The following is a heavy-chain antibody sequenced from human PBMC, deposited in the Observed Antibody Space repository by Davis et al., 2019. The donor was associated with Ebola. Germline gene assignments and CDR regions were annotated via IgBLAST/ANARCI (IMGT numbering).Heavy chain of an antibody. CDR3: TRGARGSFLNWFDP. J-gene: IGHJ5*02. Sequence: MPSETLSLTCAVSGDSISSAGYSWSWIRQPPGKGLEWIGYIYQSGNTYYNPSLKSRVTISIDRSKNQFSLNLKSVTAADTAVYFCTRGARGSFLNWFDPWGQGSLVTVSS. D-gene: IGHD1-26*01. CDR1: GDSISSAGYS. CDR2: IYQSGNT. V-gene: IGHV4-30-2*01.